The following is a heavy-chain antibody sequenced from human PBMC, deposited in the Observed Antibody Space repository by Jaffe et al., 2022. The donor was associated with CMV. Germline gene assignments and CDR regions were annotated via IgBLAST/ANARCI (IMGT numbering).Heavy chain of an antibody. Sequence: EVQLVESGGVVVQPGGSLRLSCAASGFTFNDYMMYWVRQAPGKGLEFVSLITWDGSSRYYADSVKGRFTISRDNGKNSLYLQMNSLRTEDSALYYCATDSKGAVAGDWGQGTRVTVSS. CDR1: GFTFNDYM. D-gene: IGHD6-19*01. V-gene: IGHV3-43*01. CDR3: ATDSKGAVAGD. J-gene: IGHJ1*01. CDR2: ITWDGSSR.